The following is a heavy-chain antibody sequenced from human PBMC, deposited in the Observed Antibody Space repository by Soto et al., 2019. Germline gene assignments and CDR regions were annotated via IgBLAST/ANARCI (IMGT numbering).Heavy chain of an antibody. V-gene: IGHV3-73*02. CDR2: IRNKANSYAT. CDR3: TSHSPEDMIRK. J-gene: IGHJ4*02. D-gene: IGHD2-15*01. CDR1: GFTFSGSA. Sequence: EVQLVESGGGLVQPGGSLKLSCVASGFTFSGSAMHWVRQASGKGLEWVGRIRNKANSYATAYAASVKGRCTISRDDSNNTAYLQMNSLKTEDTAVYYCTSHSPEDMIRKWGQGTLVTVSS.